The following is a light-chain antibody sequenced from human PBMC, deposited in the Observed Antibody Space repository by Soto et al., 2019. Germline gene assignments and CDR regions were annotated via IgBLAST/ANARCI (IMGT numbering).Light chain of an antibody. V-gene: IGKV3-11*01. J-gene: IGKJ5*01. CDR3: QKRSNWIT. CDR1: QSVSSY. Sequence: EIVLTQSPATLSLSPGERATLSCRASQSVSSYLAWYQQKPGQAPRLLIYDASNRATGIPARFSGSGSGTDFTLTISSLEPESFAVYYCQKRSNWITFGQGTRMEIK. CDR2: DAS.